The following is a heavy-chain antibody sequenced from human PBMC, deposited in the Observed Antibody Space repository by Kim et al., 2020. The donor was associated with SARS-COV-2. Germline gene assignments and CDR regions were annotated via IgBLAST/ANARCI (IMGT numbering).Heavy chain of an antibody. CDR3: ARGGDYYDILTGYYQYWY. CDR1: GCSISSYY. D-gene: IGHD3-9*01. CDR2: IYYSGST. J-gene: IGHJ2*01. Sequence: SETLSLTCTVSGCSISSYYWSWIRQPPGKGLEWIGYIYYSGSTNYNPSLKSRVTISVDTSKNQFSLKLSSVTAAATAVYYCARGGDYYDILTGYYQYWY. V-gene: IGHV4-59*13.